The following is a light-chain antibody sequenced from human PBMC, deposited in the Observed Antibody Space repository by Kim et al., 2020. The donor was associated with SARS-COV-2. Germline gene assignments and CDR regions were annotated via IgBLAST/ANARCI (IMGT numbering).Light chain of an antibody. CDR3: SSYRSTNSWV. Sequence: GPSITIACNGTSSDLGGYNYVSWYQQHPGKAPKLMIYDVSIRPSGVSNRFSGSKSGNTASLTISGLQAEDEADYFCSSYRSTNSWVFGGGTKLTVL. J-gene: IGLJ3*02. CDR1: SSDLGGYNY. V-gene: IGLV2-14*03. CDR2: DVS.